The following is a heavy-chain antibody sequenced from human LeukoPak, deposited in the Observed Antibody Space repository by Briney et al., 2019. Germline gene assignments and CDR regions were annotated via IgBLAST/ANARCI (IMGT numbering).Heavy chain of an antibody. CDR3: ARHDFYSNYPHNWSTP. J-gene: IGHJ5*02. CDR1: GYSISSGYY. D-gene: IGHD4-11*01. Sequence: SETLSLTCAVSGYSISSGYYWGWIRQPPGKGLEWIGSFYHSGNSYYNPSLKSRVSISVDTSKNQFSLNLSSVTAADTALYYCARHDFYSNYPHNWSTPGAREPWSPSPQ. V-gene: IGHV4-38-2*01. CDR2: FYHSGNS.